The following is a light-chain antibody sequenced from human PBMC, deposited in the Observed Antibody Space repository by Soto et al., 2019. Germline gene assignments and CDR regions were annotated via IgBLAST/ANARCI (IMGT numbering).Light chain of an antibody. Sequence: EIVLTQSPATLSVSAGEGAAVCCGASQSVSSKLAWYQQKPGQAPRLLIYGASTRATGIPARFSGSGSGTEFTLIISSLQSEDSAVYYCQQYNSWLWTFGQGTKVDIK. CDR3: QQYNSWLWT. J-gene: IGKJ1*01. CDR2: GAS. CDR1: QSVSSK. V-gene: IGKV3-15*01.